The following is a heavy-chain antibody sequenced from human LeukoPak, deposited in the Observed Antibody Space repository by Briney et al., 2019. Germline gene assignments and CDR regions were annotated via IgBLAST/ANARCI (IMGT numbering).Heavy chain of an antibody. CDR2: ISGSGGST. CDR3: AKDDSDIVVVVAALDI. Sequence: GGSLRLSCAASGFTFSSYAMSWVRQAPGKGLEWVSAISGSGGSTYYADSVKGRFTLSRDNSKNTLYLQMNSLRAEDTAVYYCAKDDSDIVVVVAALDIWGQGTMVTVSS. CDR1: GFTFSSYA. J-gene: IGHJ3*02. D-gene: IGHD2-15*01. V-gene: IGHV3-23*01.